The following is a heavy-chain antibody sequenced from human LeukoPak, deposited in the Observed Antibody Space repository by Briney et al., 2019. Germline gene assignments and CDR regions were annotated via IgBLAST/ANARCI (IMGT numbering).Heavy chain of an antibody. CDR3: ATSSGGSGTYFDY. D-gene: IGHD3-10*01. Sequence: SETLSLTCAVSGGPISSRGYSWTWIRQPPGEGLEWIGYIYHSGSTYYNPSLKSRVTISVDRSKNQSSLRLSSVTAADTAVYYCATSSGGSGTYFDYWGQGSLVTVSS. CDR1: GGPISSRGYS. CDR2: IYHSGST. V-gene: IGHV4-30-2*01. J-gene: IGHJ4*02.